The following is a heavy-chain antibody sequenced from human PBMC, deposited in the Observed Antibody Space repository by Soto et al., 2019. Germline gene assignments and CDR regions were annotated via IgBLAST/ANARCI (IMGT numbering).Heavy chain of an antibody. J-gene: IGHJ6*02. Sequence: EVQLLESGGGLIQPGGSLRLSCAASEFTFSTYAMTWVRQAPVKGLEWVSAISGGGGSTYYADSVRGRFTISRDNSKNTLYMQMNSMSAEDRGVYYCAKKFGSGNYPWGMDVWGQGTTVTVSS. D-gene: IGHD1-26*01. CDR2: ISGGGGST. CDR1: EFTFSTYA. V-gene: IGHV3-23*01. CDR3: AKKFGSGNYPWGMDV.